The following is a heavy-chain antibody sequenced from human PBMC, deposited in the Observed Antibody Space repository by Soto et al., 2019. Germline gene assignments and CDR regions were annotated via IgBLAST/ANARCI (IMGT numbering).Heavy chain of an antibody. CDR2: IYSGGST. D-gene: IGHD5-18*01. CDR1: GFTVSSNY. Sequence: GGSLRLSCAASGFTVSSNYMSWVRQAPGKGLEWVSVIYSGGSTYYADSVKGRFTISRDNSKNTLYLQMNSLRAEDTAVYYCARDLTSGTAMVPDYWGQGTLVTVSS. J-gene: IGHJ4*02. V-gene: IGHV3-66*01. CDR3: ARDLTSGTAMVPDY.